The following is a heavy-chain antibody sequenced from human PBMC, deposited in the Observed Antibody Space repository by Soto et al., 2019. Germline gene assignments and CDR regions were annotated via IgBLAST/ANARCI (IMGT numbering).Heavy chain of an antibody. V-gene: IGHV4-31*03. D-gene: IGHD2-15*01. Sequence: QVQLQESGPGLVKPSQTLSLTCTVSGGSISSGGNYWSWIRQHPGKGLEWIGYIYYSGSTYYNPAPESRVTISVDTSKNQSAQKLSSVTAADTAVYYCAGDPSVANYWYFDLWGRGTLVTVSS. CDR2: IYYSGST. CDR3: AGDPSVANYWYFDL. J-gene: IGHJ2*01. CDR1: GGSISSGGNY.